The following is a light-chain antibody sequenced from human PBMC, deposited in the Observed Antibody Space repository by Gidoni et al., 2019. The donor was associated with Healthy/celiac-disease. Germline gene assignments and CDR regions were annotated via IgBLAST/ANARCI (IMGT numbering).Light chain of an antibody. CDR1: SSDVGGYNY. Sequence: QSALTQPPSASGSPGQSVTISCTGTSSDVGGYNYVSWYQQHPGQAPKLIIYEVSKRPSGVPDRFFGSKSGNTASLTVSGLQAEDEADYYCSSYAGSNNLVFGGGTKLTVL. V-gene: IGLV2-8*01. CDR3: SSYAGSNNLV. CDR2: EVS. J-gene: IGLJ2*01.